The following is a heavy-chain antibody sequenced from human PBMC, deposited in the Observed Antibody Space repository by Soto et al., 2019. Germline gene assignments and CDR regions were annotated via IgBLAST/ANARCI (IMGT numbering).Heavy chain of an antibody. V-gene: IGHV3-21*01. CDR1: GFTFSGFS. J-gene: IGHJ4*02. Sequence: GGSLRLSCAASGFTFSGFSMNWVRQAPGKGLEWVSSVTSSPSSMFYADSVKGRFTISRDDAKDSLFLQMNSLRADDTAVYYCAREADFASSGYVLGYWGRGTLVTVSS. D-gene: IGHD3-22*01. CDR2: VTSSPSSM. CDR3: AREADFASSGYVLGY.